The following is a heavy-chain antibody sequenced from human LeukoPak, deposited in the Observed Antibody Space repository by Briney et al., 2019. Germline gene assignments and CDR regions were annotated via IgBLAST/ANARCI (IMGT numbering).Heavy chain of an antibody. CDR1: GSTFSSYA. D-gene: IGHD3-22*01. CDR3: AKDLGSGYYSN. V-gene: IGHV3-23*01. Sequence: GGSLRLSCAASGSTFSSYAMSWVRQAPGKGLEWVSAISGSGGSTYYADSVKGRFTISRDNSKNTLYLQMNSLRAEDTAVYYCAKDLGSGYYSNWGQGTLVTVSS. J-gene: IGHJ4*02. CDR2: ISGSGGST.